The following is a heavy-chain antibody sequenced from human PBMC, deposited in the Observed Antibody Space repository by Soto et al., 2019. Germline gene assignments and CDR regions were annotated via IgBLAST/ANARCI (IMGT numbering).Heavy chain of an antibody. CDR3: ARYSGGVFDY. Sequence: SETLSLTCAVYGGSFSGYYWSWIRQPPGKGLEWIGEINHSGSTNYNPSLKSRVTISVDTSKNQFSLKLSSVTAADTAVYYCARYSGGVFDYWGQGTLVTVSS. V-gene: IGHV4-34*01. CDR2: INHSGST. J-gene: IGHJ4*02. D-gene: IGHD3-16*01. CDR1: GGSFSGYY.